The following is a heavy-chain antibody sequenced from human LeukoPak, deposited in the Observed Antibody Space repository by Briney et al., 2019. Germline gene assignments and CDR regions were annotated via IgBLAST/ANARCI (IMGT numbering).Heavy chain of an antibody. CDR2: IDYDSSHI. Sequence: GGSLRLSCAASGFTFSNSAMNWVRQVPGKGLEWVSSIDYDSSHIYYAASVRGRFTISRDNARNSVYLQMNSLRVEDTAVYYCARDPLRYLRVGHYDYWGEGTLVAVSS. CDR1: GFTFSNSA. CDR3: ARDPLRYLRVGHYDY. D-gene: IGHD3-9*01. J-gene: IGHJ4*02. V-gene: IGHV3-21*01.